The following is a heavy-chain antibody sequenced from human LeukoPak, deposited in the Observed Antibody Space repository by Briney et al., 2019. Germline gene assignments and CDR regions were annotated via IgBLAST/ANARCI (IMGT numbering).Heavy chain of an antibody. J-gene: IGHJ4*02. V-gene: IGHV3-21*01. Sequence: GGSLRLSCAASGFTFSSYSMNWVRQAPGKGLEWVSSISSSSSYIYYADSVKGRFTSSRDNAKNSLYLQMNSLRAEDTAVYYCASLPITTYYDILTGLAPYDYWGQGTLVTVSS. D-gene: IGHD3-9*01. CDR1: GFTFSSYS. CDR2: ISSSSSYI. CDR3: ASLPITTYYDILTGLAPYDY.